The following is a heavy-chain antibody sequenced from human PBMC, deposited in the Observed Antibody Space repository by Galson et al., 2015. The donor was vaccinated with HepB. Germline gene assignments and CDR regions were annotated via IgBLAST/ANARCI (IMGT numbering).Heavy chain of an antibody. D-gene: IGHD3-3*01. CDR3: ARDGLEGDFWHGHSSFHYYYGLDV. J-gene: IGHJ6*02. CDR1: GFRFNNYA. CDR2: ISHDGGLK. Sequence: SLRLSCAASGFRFNNYAMYWVRQAPGKGLEWVTVISHDGGLKFYGASVKGRFTISRDNSGDRLFLQMNSLSEEDTAVYYCARDGLEGDFWHGHSSFHYYYGLDVWGQGTTAIVSS. V-gene: IGHV3-30-3*01.